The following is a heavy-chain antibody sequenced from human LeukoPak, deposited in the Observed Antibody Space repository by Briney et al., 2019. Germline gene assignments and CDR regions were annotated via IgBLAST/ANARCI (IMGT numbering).Heavy chain of an antibody. CDR3: ARGATVGALIDY. CDR1: GFSVSRNY. V-gene: IGHV3-53*01. Sequence: PGGSLRLSCAASGFSVSRNYLSWVRQAPGKGLEWVSIIYTGGTTYYADSVKGRFTISRDSSKNTLYLQMNSLTAEDTAVYYCARGATVGALIDYWGQGTLVTVSS. J-gene: IGHJ4*02. CDR2: IYTGGTT. D-gene: IGHD4-23*01.